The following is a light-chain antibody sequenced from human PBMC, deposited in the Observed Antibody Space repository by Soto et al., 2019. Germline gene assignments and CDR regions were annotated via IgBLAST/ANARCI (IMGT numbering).Light chain of an antibody. CDR3: QQYYSTPIT. Sequence: DIVMTQSPDSLAVSLGERATINCKSSQSVLYSSNNKNYLAWYQQKPGQPPKLLIYWASTRESGVPDRFSVSGSGTDFTLTISSLQAEDVAVYYCQQYYSTPITFGQGTRLEIK. CDR2: WAS. J-gene: IGKJ5*01. CDR1: QSVLYSSNNKNY. V-gene: IGKV4-1*01.